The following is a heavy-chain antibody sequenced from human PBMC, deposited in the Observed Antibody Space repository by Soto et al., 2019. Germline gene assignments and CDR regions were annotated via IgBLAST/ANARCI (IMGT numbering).Heavy chain of an antibody. J-gene: IGHJ6*03. CDR1: GFTFSSYG. D-gene: IGHD1-7*01. CDR2: IWYDGSNK. Sequence: QVQLVESGGGVVQPGRSLRLSCAASGFTFSSYGMHWVRQAPGKGLEWVAVIWYDGSNKYYADSVKGRFTISRDNSKNTVYLQMNSLRAEDTAVYYCARDDRMTVAGTTDYYYYYMDVWGKGTTVTVSS. CDR3: ARDDRMTVAGTTDYYYYYMDV. V-gene: IGHV3-33*01.